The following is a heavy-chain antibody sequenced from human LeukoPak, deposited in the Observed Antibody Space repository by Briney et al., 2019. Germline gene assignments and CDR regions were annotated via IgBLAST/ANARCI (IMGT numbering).Heavy chain of an antibody. Sequence: SETLSLTCAVYGGSFSGYYWSWIRQPPGKGLERIGEINHSGSTNYNPSLKSRVTISVDTSKNQFSLKLSSVTAADTAVYYCARTYVWGSYPDYFDYWGQGTLVTVSS. J-gene: IGHJ4*02. D-gene: IGHD3-16*02. CDR2: INHSGST. V-gene: IGHV4-34*01. CDR3: ARTYVWGSYPDYFDY. CDR1: GGSFSGYY.